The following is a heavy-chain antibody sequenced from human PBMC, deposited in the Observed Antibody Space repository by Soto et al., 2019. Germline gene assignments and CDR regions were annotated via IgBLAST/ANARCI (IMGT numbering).Heavy chain of an antibody. J-gene: IGHJ4*02. CDR2: ISGSGGST. Sequence: EVQLLESGGGLVQPGGSLRLSCAASGFTFSSYAMSWVRQAPGKGLEWVSSISGSGGSTYYADSVKGRFTISRDNSKNTLYLQMNSLSAEDTAVYYCAKDFPTRRSSSSYYFDYWGQGTLVTVSS. D-gene: IGHD6-6*01. CDR3: AKDFPTRRSSSSYYFDY. V-gene: IGHV3-23*01. CDR1: GFTFSSYA.